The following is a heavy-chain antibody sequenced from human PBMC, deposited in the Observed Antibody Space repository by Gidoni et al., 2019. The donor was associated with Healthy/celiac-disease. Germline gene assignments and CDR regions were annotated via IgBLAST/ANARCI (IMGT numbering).Heavy chain of an antibody. CDR3: ASENYYDSSGYYATLVY. CDR1: GGSFRGYY. CDR2: INHSGST. V-gene: IGHV4-34*01. J-gene: IGHJ4*02. D-gene: IGHD3-22*01. Sequence: QVQLQQSGAGLFKPSETLSLTRDVDGGSFRGYYWGWIRQPPGKGLEWIGEINHSGSTNYNPSQKRRVTISVDTSKNQFSLKLSSVTAADTAVYYCASENYYDSSGYYATLVYWGQGTLVTVSS.